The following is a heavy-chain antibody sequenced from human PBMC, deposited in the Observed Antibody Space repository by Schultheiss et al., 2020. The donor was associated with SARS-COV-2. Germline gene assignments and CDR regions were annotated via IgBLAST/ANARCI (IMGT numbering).Heavy chain of an antibody. Sequence: GGSLRLSCAASGFVFSHYAMHWVRQGPGKGLEWVAVIWYDGSQRYYADSVRGRFTISRDNSKNTLYLQMNSLRAEDTAVYYCARGTPATLDTWGQGTLVTVSS. V-gene: IGHV3-33*01. CDR2: IWYDGSQR. D-gene: IGHD1-1*01. CDR3: ARGTPATLDT. J-gene: IGHJ5*02. CDR1: GFVFSHYA.